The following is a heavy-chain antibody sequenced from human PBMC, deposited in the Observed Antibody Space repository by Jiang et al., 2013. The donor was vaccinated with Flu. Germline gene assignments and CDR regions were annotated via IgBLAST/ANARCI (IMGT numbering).Heavy chain of an antibody. D-gene: IGHD3-10*01. CDR3: ARDPVLLWFGELLRDYYYGMDV. J-gene: IGHJ6*02. CDR1: GGSISSGSYY. CDR2: IYTSGST. Sequence: GPGLVKPSQTLSLTCTVSGGSISSGSYYWSWIRQPAGKGLERIGRIYTSGSTNYNPSLKSRVTISVDTSKNQFSLKLSSVTAADTAVYYCARDPVLLWFGELLRDYYYGMDVWGQGTTVTVSS. V-gene: IGHV4-61*02.